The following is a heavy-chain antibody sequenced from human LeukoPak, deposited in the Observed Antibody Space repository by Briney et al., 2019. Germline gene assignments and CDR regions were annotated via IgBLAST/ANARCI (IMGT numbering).Heavy chain of an antibody. CDR3: AHRRPLNFGEPGDYFDY. CDR2: IYWDDDK. CDR1: GFSLTTSGVG. J-gene: IGHJ4*02. Sequence: ESGPTLLKPTQTLTLTCTFSGFSLTTSGVGVGWIRQPPGKALEWLALIYWDDDKRYIPSLERRLTITADTSKNQVVLTMTNMDPVDTATYYCAHRRPLNFGEPGDYFDYWGQGTLVTVSS. V-gene: IGHV2-5*02. D-gene: IGHD3-10*01.